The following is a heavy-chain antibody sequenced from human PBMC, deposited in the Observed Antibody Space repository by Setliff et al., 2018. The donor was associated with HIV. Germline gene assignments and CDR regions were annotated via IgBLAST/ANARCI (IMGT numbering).Heavy chain of an antibody. CDR2: IKHDGSEK. CDR1: GFMFNMFW. J-gene: IGHJ4*02. V-gene: IGHV3-7*03. D-gene: IGHD3-22*01. Sequence: GGSLRLSCTGSGFMFNMFWMSWIRQSPGKGLEWVAHIKHDGSEKYYLDSVEGRFTISRDNAKNSLYLQMNSLRAEDTAVYYCARVYGRGYFDTSGYFDYWGQGTPVTVSS. CDR3: ARVYGRGYFDTSGYFDY.